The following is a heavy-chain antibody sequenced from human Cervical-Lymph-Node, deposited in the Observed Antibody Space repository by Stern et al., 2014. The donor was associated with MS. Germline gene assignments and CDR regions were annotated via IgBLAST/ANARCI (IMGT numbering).Heavy chain of an antibody. CDR2: IYPSGST. V-gene: IGHV4-61*02. D-gene: IGHD1-7*01. CDR3: VRDVRSMYDWDYFWFDP. CDR1: GDSISGSSDY. Sequence: VQLVESGPGLVKPSQTLSLSCAVSGDSISGSSDYWSWIRQPAGRGLEWIGRIYPSGSTSYNPSLRSRVTLSVDTSPNPIPLKLSSVTAADTAVYYCVRDVRSMYDWDYFWFDPWAREPWSPSPQ. J-gene: IGHJ5*02.